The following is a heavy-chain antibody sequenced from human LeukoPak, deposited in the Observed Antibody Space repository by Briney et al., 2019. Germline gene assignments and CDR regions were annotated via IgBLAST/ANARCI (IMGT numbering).Heavy chain of an antibody. CDR3: AKASDYDSSGAVGFFDY. CDR2: FSGIGAST. V-gene: IGHV3-23*01. CDR1: GFTFSSYG. Sequence: GGSLRLSCAASGFTFSSYGMSWVRQAPGKGREWVSAFSGIGASTYFADSVKGRFTISRDTSKNTLSLQMNSLRADDTAVYYCAKASDYDSSGAVGFFDYWGQGTLVTVSS. J-gene: IGHJ4*02. D-gene: IGHD3-22*01.